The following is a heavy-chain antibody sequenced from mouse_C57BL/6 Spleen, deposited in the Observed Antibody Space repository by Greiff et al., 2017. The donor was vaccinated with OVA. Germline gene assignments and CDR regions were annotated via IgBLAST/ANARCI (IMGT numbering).Heavy chain of an antibody. Sequence: EVMLVESGGGLVKPGGSLKLSCAASGFTFSSYAMSWVRQTPEKRLEWVATISDGGSYTYYPDNVKGRFTISRDNAKNNLYLQMSHLKSEDTAMYYCARSSTEGFAYWGQGTLVTVSA. CDR1: GFTFSSYA. CDR2: ISDGGSYT. CDR3: ARSSTEGFAY. V-gene: IGHV5-4*03. D-gene: IGHD4-1*02. J-gene: IGHJ3*01.